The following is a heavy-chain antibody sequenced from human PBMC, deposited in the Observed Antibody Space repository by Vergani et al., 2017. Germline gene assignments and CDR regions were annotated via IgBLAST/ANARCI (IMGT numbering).Heavy chain of an antibody. Sequence: QVQLVQSGAEVKKPGSSVKVSCKASGGTFSSYAISWVRQAPGQGLEWMGGIIPIFGTANYAQKFQGRVTMTRDTSISTAYMELSRLRSDDTAVYYCAREGSDNCSSTSCYIDYYYYMDVWGKGTTVTVSS. CDR2: IIPIFGTA. J-gene: IGHJ6*03. CDR3: AREGSDNCSSTSCYIDYYYYMDV. V-gene: IGHV1-69*05. D-gene: IGHD2-2*02. CDR1: GGTFSSYA.